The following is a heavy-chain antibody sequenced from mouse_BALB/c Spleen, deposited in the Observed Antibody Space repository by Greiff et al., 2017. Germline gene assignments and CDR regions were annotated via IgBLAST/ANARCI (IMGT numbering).Heavy chain of an antibody. Sequence: EVQRVESGGGLVQPGGSLKLSCAASGFTFSSYGMSWVRQTPDKRLELVATINSNGGSTYYPDSVKGRFTISRDNAKNTLYLQMSSLKSEDTAMYYCARDRGYGGNYVDYWGQGTTLTVSS. J-gene: IGHJ2*01. CDR1: GFTFSSYG. CDR2: INSNGGST. V-gene: IGHV5-6-3*01. D-gene: IGHD1-1*02. CDR3: ARDRGYGGNYVDY.